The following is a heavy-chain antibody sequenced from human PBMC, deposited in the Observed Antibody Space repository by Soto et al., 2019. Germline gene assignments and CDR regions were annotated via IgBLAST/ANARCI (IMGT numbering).Heavy chain of an antibody. D-gene: IGHD3-22*01. CDR3: ARGPLLSKYYYDSSGYYFDY. CDR2: IIPILGIA. CDR1: GCTFSSYT. V-gene: IGHV1-69*02. J-gene: IGHJ4*02. Sequence: ASVKVSCTASGCTFSSYTISWVRQAPGQGLEWMGRIIPILGIASYAQKLQGRVTMTTDTSTSTAYMELRSLRSDDTAVYYCARGPLLSKYYYDSSGYYFDYWGQGTLVTVSS.